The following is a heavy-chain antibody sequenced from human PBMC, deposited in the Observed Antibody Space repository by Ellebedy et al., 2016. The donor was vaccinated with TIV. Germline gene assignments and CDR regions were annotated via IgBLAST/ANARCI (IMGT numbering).Heavy chain of an antibody. J-gene: IGHJ3*01. CDR3: ARVDTSGRSRAAFDL. CDR2: IYENGST. V-gene: IGHV4-4*02. CDR1: GASITVDHW. Sequence: SETLSLXXSVSGASITVDHWLSWVRQSPGKGLEWIAEIYENGSTDYNPALKSRVSISLDKSKNQFSLTLTSVTAADTAMYYCARVDTSGRSRAAFDLWGQGTMVTVSA. D-gene: IGHD6-19*01.